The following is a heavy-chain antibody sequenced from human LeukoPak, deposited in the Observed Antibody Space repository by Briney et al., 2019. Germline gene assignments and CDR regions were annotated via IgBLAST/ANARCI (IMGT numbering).Heavy chain of an antibody. V-gene: IGHV3-48*04. CDR1: GFTLRSFR. D-gene: IGHD1-26*01. J-gene: IGHJ3*02. Sequence: GGSLRPSCAASGFTLRSFRLTWAGQAPGKGLEWVSYISSGSTVIYYGDSVKGRFTISRDNAKNSLFLQVNSLRAEDTAVYYCVRVRSGGYFAFDIWGQGTMVTVSS. CDR2: ISSGSTVI. CDR3: VRVRSGGYFAFDI.